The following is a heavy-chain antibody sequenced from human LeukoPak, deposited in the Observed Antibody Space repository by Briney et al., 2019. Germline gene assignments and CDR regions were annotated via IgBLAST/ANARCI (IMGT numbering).Heavy chain of an antibody. V-gene: IGHV4-59*01. CDR3: ARDADSNDEVDAMDV. J-gene: IGHJ6*02. D-gene: IGHD4-11*01. CDR2: IYYSGST. CDR1: GGSISSYY. Sequence: SETLSLTCTVSGGSISSYYWSWIRQPPGKGLEWIGYIYYSGSTDYNPSLKSRVTISVDTSKNQFSLKLSSVTAADTAVYYCARDADSNDEVDAMDVWGQGTTVTVSS.